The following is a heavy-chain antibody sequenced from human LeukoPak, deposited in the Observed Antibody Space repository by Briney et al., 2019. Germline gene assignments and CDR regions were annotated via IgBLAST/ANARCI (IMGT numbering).Heavy chain of an antibody. CDR3: AKTTXXXILTGYQRTFYFDY. CDR1: GFTFRTFG. V-gene: IGHV3-30*02. D-gene: IGHD3-9*01. CDR2: IRYDGADK. Sequence: GGSLRLSCAASGFTFRTFGMHWVRQAPGKGLEWVAFIRYDGADKFYADSVKGRFTISRDNSKNTAYLQMNSLRAEDTAVYYCAKTTXXXILTGYQRTFYFDYWGQGTLVTVSS. J-gene: IGHJ4*02.